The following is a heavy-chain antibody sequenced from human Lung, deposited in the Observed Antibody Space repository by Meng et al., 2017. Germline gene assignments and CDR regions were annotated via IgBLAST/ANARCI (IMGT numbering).Heavy chain of an antibody. J-gene: IGHJ4*01. V-gene: IGHV3-15*01. CDR2: MKSNVDGGTV. CDR3: SGHVDY. Sequence: VTVVETGGGFVKPGGSLRLSCAASGFAFSNGWMTWVRQAPGKGLEWIGRMKSNVDGGTVGYAAAVKGRFFISRDDSENTFYLQMNSLKTEDTAVYYCSGHVDYWGHGTLVTVSS. CDR1: GFAFSNGW.